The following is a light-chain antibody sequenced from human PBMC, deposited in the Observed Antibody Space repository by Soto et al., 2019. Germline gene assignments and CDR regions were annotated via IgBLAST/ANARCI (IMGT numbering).Light chain of an antibody. CDR2: DAS. J-gene: IGKJ2*01. CDR3: QQRSNWPYT. V-gene: IGKV3-11*01. CDR1: QSVSSY. Sequence: EIVLTQSPATLSLSPGERATLSCRASQSVSSYLAWYQQKPGQAPRLLIYDASNRATGIPARFRGSGSGTAFTLTISSLEPEDFAVYYCQQRSNWPYTFGQGTKLEIK.